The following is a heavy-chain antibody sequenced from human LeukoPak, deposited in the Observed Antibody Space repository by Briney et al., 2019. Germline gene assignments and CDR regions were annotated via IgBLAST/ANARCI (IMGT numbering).Heavy chain of an antibody. V-gene: IGHV5-51*01. J-gene: IGHJ4*02. Sequence: GESLKISCKGSGYSFNSYWIGWVRQMPGKGLEWMGIIYPGDSDTRYSPSFQGQVTISANKSISTTYLQWSSLKASDSAMYYCAGHPVYCGRASCYAGGGGSNYFDSWGQGTLVTVPS. CDR3: AGHPVYCGRASCYAGGGGSNYFDS. CDR1: GYSFNSYW. D-gene: IGHD2-2*01. CDR2: IYPGDSDT.